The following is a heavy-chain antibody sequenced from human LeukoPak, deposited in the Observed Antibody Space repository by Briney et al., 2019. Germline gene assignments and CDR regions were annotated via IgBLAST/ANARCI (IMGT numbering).Heavy chain of an antibody. CDR1: GGSISSYY. J-gene: IGHJ4*02. V-gene: IGHV4-59*01. CDR3: ARVLGSAFDY. CDR2: IYYSGST. Sequence: PSETLSLTCTVSGGSISSYYWSWIRQPPGKGLEWTGYIYYSGSTNYNPSLKSRVTISVDTSKNQFSLKLSSVTAADTAVYYCARVLGSAFDYWGQGTLVTVSS. D-gene: IGHD3-10*01.